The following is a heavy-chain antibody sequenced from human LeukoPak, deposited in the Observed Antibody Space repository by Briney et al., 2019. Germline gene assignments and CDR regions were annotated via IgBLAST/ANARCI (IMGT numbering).Heavy chain of an antibody. V-gene: IGHV4-4*07. D-gene: IGHD6-13*01. J-gene: IGHJ4*02. Sequence: SETLSLTCTVSGGSISSYYWSWIRQPAGKGLEWIGRIYTSGSTNYNPSLKSRVTMSVDTSKNQFSLKLSSVTAADTAVYYCARGYSSSWEGYIDYWGQGTLVTVSS. CDR2: IYTSGST. CDR3: ARGYSSSWEGYIDY. CDR1: GGSISSYY.